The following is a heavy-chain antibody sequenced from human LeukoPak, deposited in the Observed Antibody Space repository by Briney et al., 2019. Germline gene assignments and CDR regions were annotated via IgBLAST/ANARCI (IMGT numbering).Heavy chain of an antibody. D-gene: IGHD1-26*01. CDR1: GHSISSGYY. V-gene: IGHV4-38-2*01. J-gene: IGHJ4*02. Sequence: SETLSLTCAVSGHSISSGYYCGRIRQPPGKGLEWIGSIYHSGSTYYNPSLKSRVTISVDTSKNQFSLKLSSVTAADTAVYYCARQGSYWKYYFDYWGQGTLVTVSS. CDR3: ARQGSYWKYYFDY. CDR2: IYHSGST.